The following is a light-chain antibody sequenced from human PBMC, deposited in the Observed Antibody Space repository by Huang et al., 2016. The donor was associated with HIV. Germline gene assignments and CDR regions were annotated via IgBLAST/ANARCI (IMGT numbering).Light chain of an antibody. J-gene: IGKJ2*01. CDR3: QQYDNVPYT. CDR1: QDISKY. Sequence: DIQMTKSSSSLSASVGDRVTSTCQASQDISKYLNWYQQKPGTAPKLLIYDASHRETGGPTRFSGGGSGTDFTLTISRLQPEDVATYYCQQYDNVPYTFGQGTKLEIK. CDR2: DAS. V-gene: IGKV1-33*01.